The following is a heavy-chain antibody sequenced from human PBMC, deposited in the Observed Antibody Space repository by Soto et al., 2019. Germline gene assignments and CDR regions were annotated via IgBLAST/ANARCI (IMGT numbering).Heavy chain of an antibody. D-gene: IGHD6-19*01. Sequence: QVQLQESGPGLVKPSETLSLTCGVSGDSINNGFWWTWVRQPPGKGLEWIGEKHHSGSTNYNLSLKSRVSISLDKSKSPFSLKLSSVTAADTAVYFCASSSGWWRLDVWGQGTTVTVSS. CDR1: GDSINNGFW. CDR2: KHHSGST. CDR3: ASSSGWWRLDV. J-gene: IGHJ6*02. V-gene: IGHV4-4*02.